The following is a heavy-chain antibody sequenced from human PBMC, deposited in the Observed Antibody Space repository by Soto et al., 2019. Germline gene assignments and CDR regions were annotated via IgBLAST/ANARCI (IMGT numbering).Heavy chain of an antibody. J-gene: IGHJ5*01. CDR3: GRVVEGATRHTDLDS. CDR1: GVPVYNCHSF. Sequence: SETLSLTCTVSGVPVYNCHSFLGCSRQPPGQVLEFICTVYYSGGAHYNSSLKSRVTISVATANNQVSLRMRSLTAADTAVYYCGRVVEGATRHTDLDSWGQGTLVTVSS. V-gene: IGHV4-39*01. CDR2: VYYSGGA. D-gene: IGHD2-21*01.